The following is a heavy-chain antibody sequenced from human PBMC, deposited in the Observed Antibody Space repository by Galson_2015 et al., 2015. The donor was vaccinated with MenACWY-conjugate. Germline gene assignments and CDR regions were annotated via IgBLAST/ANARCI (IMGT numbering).Heavy chain of an antibody. CDR2: IRSKAYGGTT. D-gene: IGHD2-2*01. J-gene: IGHJ6*03. CDR3: TRVRGSTSYYYNYMDV. CDR1: GFTFGDYA. Sequence: SLRLSCAASGFTFGDYAMSWFRQAPGKGLEWVGFIRSKAYGGTTEYAASVKGRFTISRDDSKSIAYLQMNSLKTEDTAVYYCTRVRGSTSYYYNYMDVWGKGTTVTVSS. V-gene: IGHV3-49*03.